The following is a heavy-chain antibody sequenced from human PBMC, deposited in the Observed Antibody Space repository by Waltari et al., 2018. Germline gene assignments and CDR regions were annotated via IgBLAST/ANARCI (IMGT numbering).Heavy chain of an antibody. J-gene: IGHJ4*02. V-gene: IGHV3-33*01. CDR1: GFTFSSYG. Sequence: QVQLVESGGGVVQPGRSLRLSCAASGFTFSSYGMHWVRQAPGKGLEWVAVIWYDGSNKYYADSVKGRFTISRDNSKNTLYLQMNSLRAEDTAVYYCAREGIATFYDYVWGSYRPLDYWGQGTLVTVSS. CDR3: AREGIATFYDYVWGSYRPLDY. D-gene: IGHD3-16*02. CDR2: IWYDGSNK.